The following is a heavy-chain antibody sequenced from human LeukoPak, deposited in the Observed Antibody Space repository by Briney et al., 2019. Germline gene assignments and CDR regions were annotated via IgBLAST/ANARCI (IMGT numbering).Heavy chain of an antibody. Sequence: PGGSLRLSCAASESTFNIYWMTWVRQAPGKGLEWVANINQGGSKNDYVDSVKGRFIISRDNAKNSLFLQMNSLTVADTAMYYCARERITINGDYFDNWGQGTLVSVSS. D-gene: IGHD3-10*01. CDR3: ARERITINGDYFDN. CDR2: INQGGSKN. J-gene: IGHJ4*01. V-gene: IGHV3-7*01. CDR1: ESTFNIYW.